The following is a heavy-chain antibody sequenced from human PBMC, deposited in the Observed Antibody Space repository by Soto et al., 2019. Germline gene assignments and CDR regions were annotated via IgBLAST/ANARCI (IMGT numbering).Heavy chain of an antibody. D-gene: IGHD3-22*01. CDR3: ARGNSSGYFHYYYGMDV. Sequence: GESLKISCKGSGYSFTSYWISWVRQMPGKGLEWMGRIDPSDSYTNYSPSFQGHVTISADKSISTAYLQWSSLKASDTAMYYCARGNSSGYFHYYYGMDVWGQGTTVTAP. CDR2: IDPSDSYT. CDR1: GYSFTSYW. J-gene: IGHJ6*02. V-gene: IGHV5-10-1*01.